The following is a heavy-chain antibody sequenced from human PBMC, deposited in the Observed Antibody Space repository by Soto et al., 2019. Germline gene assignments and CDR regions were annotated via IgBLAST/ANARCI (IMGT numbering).Heavy chain of an antibody. V-gene: IGHV1-8*01. CDR2: MNPNSGNT. Sequence: QVQLVQSGAEVKKPGASVNVSCKASGYTFTSYDINWVRQATGQGLEWMGWMNPNSGNTGYAQKFQGRVTMTRNTSISTDYMELSSLRSEDTAVYYCARRGYSSSWYYYYYYGMDVWGQGTTVTVSS. J-gene: IGHJ6*02. CDR3: ARRGYSSSWYYYYYYGMDV. CDR1: GYTFTSYD. D-gene: IGHD6-13*01.